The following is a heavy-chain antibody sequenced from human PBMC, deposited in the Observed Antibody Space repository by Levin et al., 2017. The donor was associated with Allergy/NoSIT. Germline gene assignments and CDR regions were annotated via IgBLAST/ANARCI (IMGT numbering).Heavy chain of an antibody. CDR2: LDPETVET. Sequence: ASVKVSCKVSGHTLTDLSLHWVRQAPGKGLEWMGGLDPETVETIYAQRFQGRVTMTEDSYTETAYMELRNLTSEDTAVFYCAAAPGITVTTFDYFQFWGQGTLVTVSS. CDR3: AAAPGITVTTFDYFQF. V-gene: IGHV1-24*01. D-gene: IGHD4-17*01. CDR1: GHTLTDLS. J-gene: IGHJ4*02.